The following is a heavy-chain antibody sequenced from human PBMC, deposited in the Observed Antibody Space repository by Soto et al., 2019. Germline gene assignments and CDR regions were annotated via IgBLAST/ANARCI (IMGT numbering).Heavy chain of an antibody. J-gene: IGHJ3*02. V-gene: IGHV3-21*01. D-gene: IGHD6-6*01. CDR3: ARESSSSGVHDAFDI. CDR2: ISSGSSYI. Sequence: GGSLRLSCAASGFTFSSYNMNWVRQAPGKGLEWVSSISSGSSYIYYGDSVKGRFTISRDNAKNSLYVQMNSLRAEDTAVYYCARESSSSGVHDAFDIWGQGTMVTVSS. CDR1: GFTFSSYN.